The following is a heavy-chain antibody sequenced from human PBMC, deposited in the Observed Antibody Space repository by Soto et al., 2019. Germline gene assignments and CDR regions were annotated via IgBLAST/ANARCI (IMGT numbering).Heavy chain of an antibody. J-gene: IGHJ6*02. V-gene: IGHV4-31*03. D-gene: IGHD3-10*01. CDR2: MYYSGTT. Sequence: QVQLQESGPGLVKPSQTLSLTCTVSGASISRGAYYWSWIRQHPGKGLEGIGHMYYSGTTYYNPSLTTRVIISVDTSKNQFSLKRTSVTAADTAVFFCARASITMARGPYMDVWGQGTMVTVSS. CDR3: ARASITMARGPYMDV. CDR1: GASISRGAYY.